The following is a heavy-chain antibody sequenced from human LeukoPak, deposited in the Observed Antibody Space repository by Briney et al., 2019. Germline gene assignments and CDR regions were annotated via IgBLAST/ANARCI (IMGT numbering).Heavy chain of an antibody. V-gene: IGHV3-33*08. D-gene: IGHD1-26*01. CDR3: ARETTLKVGAIGY. J-gene: IGHJ4*02. CDR2: IWYDGSNK. CDR1: GFTFSSYG. Sequence: LTGGSLRLSCAASGFTFSSYGMHWVRQAPGKGLEWVAVIWYDGSNKYYADSVKGRFTISRDNSKNTLYLQMNSLRAEDTAVYYCARETTLKVGAIGYWGQGTLVTVSS.